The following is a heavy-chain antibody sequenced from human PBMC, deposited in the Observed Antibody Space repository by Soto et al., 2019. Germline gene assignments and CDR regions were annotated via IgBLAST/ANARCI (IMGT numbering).Heavy chain of an antibody. Sequence: QVQLVQSGAEVKKPGASVKVSCKASGYTFTSYDINWVRQATGQGLEWMGWMNPNSGNTGYAQKFQGRVTMTRNTSISTAYMELSSLRSEDTAVYYCARGLGYCSGGSCYSYYYYMDVWGEGTTVTVSS. CDR3: ARGLGYCSGGSCYSYYYYMDV. D-gene: IGHD2-15*01. CDR1: GYTFTSYD. V-gene: IGHV1-8*01. J-gene: IGHJ6*03. CDR2: MNPNSGNT.